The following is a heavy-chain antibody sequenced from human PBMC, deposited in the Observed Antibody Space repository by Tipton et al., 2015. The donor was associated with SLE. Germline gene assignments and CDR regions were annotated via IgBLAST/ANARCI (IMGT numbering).Heavy chain of an antibody. J-gene: IGHJ6*03. D-gene: IGHD2-2*01. Sequence: LRLSCTVSGGSISSGGYYWNWIRQPPGKGLEWIAYIHSSGSTNYNPSLKSRVTISVDTSKNQFSLKLSSVTAADTAVYYCATMQVVPAAIYYYYYMDVWGKGTTVTVSS. CDR2: IHSSGST. CDR1: GGSISSGGYY. V-gene: IGHV4-61*08. CDR3: ATMQVVPAAIYYYYYMDV.